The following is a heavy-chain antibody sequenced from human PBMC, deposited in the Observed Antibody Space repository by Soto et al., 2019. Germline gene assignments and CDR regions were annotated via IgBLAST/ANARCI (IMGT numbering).Heavy chain of an antibody. V-gene: IGHV3-49*03. CDR2: IRSKAYGETT. CDR1: GFTFGDYA. CDR3: SRGFYANTSYPRFDV. D-gene: IGHD2-21*01. Sequence: GGSLRLSCTGSGFTFGDYAVSWFRQAPGKGLECVGFIRSKAYGETTDYAASVKGRFTISRDDSRTIAYLRMNSLKTEDTATYYCSRGFYANTSYPRFDVSGQGTLVTVSS. J-gene: IGHJ4*02.